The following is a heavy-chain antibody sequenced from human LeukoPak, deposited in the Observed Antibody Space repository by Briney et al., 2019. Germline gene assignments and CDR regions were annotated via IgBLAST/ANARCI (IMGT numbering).Heavy chain of an antibody. CDR1: GFTFSSYA. V-gene: IGHV3-23*01. Sequence: GGSLRLSCAASGFTFSSYAMSWVRQAPGKGLEWVSAVSGGGGSTYYADSVKGRFTISRDNSKNTLYLQMNSLRAEETAVYYCAKREARSFEYWGQGTLVTVSS. CDR2: VSGGGGST. J-gene: IGHJ4*02. CDR3: AKREARSFEY. D-gene: IGHD5-24*01.